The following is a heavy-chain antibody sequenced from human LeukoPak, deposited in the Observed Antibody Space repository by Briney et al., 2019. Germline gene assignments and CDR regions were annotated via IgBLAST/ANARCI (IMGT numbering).Heavy chain of an antibody. J-gene: IGHJ4*02. Sequence: PGGSLRLSRAASGFTVSSNYMSWVRQAPGKGLEWVSDIYSGGSTYYADSVRGRFTISRDNSKNTLYLQMNSLRVEDTALYYCARDNASGSYVFDHWGQGTLVTVSS. CDR3: ARDNASGSYVFDH. CDR2: IYSGGST. V-gene: IGHV3-66*01. D-gene: IGHD3-10*01. CDR1: GFTVSSNY.